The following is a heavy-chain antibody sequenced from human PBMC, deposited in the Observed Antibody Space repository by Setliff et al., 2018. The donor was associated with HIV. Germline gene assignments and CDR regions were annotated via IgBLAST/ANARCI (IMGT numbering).Heavy chain of an antibody. CDR1: GFTFSTYA. J-gene: IGHJ4*02. CDR2: ISAGGSSYT. D-gene: IGHD3-22*01. Sequence: PGGSLRLSCAVSGFTFSTYAMGWVRQAPGKGLEWVSTISAGGSSYTHYADSVKGRFTISRDNSKSTLYLQMNSLRPEDRVVYYCATAHHYARSGDYGWGQGTLVTVSS. V-gene: IGHV3-23*01. CDR3: ATAHHYARSGDYG.